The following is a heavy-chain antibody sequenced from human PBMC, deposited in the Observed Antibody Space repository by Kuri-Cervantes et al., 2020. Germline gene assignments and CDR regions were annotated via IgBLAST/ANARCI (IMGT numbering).Heavy chain of an antibody. CDR2: ISWNSGSI. CDR3: TRDYCDY. CDR1: GFTFDDYA. J-gene: IGHJ4*02. Sequence: SLKISCAASGFTFDDYAMHWVRQAPGKGLEWVSGISWNSGSIGYADSVKGRFTISRDNAKNSLYLQMNSLRAEDTALYYCTRDYCDYWGQGTLVTVSS. V-gene: IGHV3-9*01.